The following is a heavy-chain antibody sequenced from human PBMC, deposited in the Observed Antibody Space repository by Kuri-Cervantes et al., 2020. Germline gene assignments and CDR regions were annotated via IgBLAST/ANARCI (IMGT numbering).Heavy chain of an antibody. J-gene: IGHJ3*02. CDR1: GFTFSSYA. V-gene: IGHV3-23*01. CDR2: ISGSGGSI. D-gene: IGHD3-16*01. CDR3: VKDTASTFIAFHI. Sequence: GESLKISCAASGFTFSSYAMSWVRQAPGKGLEWVSAISGSGGSIYYADSVKGRFTISRDNAKKSVYLQMNSLRVEDTALYYCVKDTASTFIAFHIWGQGTMVTVSS.